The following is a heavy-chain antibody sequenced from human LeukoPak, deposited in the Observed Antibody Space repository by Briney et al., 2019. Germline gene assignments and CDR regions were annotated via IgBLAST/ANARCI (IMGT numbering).Heavy chain of an antibody. J-gene: IGHJ5*02. CDR2: INPNSGVT. Sequence: GASVKVSCKASEYTFTAYYVHWVRQAPGQGLEWMGWINPNSGVTKYAQKFQGRVTMTRDTSISTAYMELSRLISGDTAVYYCAKMAIAAAVEGDSWFDPWGQGTLVTVSS. D-gene: IGHD6-13*01. CDR3: AKMAIAAAVEGDSWFDP. CDR1: EYTFTAYY. V-gene: IGHV1-2*02.